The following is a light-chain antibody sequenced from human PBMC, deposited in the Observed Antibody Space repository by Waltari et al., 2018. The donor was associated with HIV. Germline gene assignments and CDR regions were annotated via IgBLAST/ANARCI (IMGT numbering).Light chain of an antibody. CDR2: GAS. CDR1: QSVSSSY. CDR3: HQYGCSPRT. J-gene: IGKJ2*01. Sequence: EIVLMQSPGTLSLSPGERATLSCRASQSVSSSYLAWYQQKPGQAPRLLFYGASSRATGIPDMFSGSGSGTDFTLSISRLEPEDFAVYFCHQYGCSPRTFGQGTKLEIK. V-gene: IGKV3-20*01.